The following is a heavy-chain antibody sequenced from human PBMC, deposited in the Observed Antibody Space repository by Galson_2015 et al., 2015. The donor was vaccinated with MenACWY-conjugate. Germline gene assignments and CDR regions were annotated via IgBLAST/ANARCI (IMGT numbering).Heavy chain of an antibody. CDR3: ARSFGVVTTLDN. J-gene: IGHJ4*02. V-gene: IGHV4-34*01. CDR2: ISHGGST. Sequence: WSWLRQPPGKALEWIGEISHGGSTNYHPSLKSRATISLDTSENHFSLKLTSVTAADTAVYYCARSFGVVTTLDNWGQGTLVTVSS. D-gene: IGHD3-3*01.